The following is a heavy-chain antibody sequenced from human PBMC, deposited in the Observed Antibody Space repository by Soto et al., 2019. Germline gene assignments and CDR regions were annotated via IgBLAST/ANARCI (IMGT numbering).Heavy chain of an antibody. CDR1: GFSLTSPGMC. V-gene: IGHV2-70*01. CDR2: IERDDDDK. D-gene: IGHD3-10*01. CDR3: ARHSRITMVRGTYYYGMDV. J-gene: IGHJ6*01. Sequence: SGPTLVNPTDTLTLTCTFSGFSLTSPGMCVSWIRQPPGKALEWLALIERDDDDKYYSTSLKTRLTISKDTRKNQVVLTMANMDPADTAMYYCARHSRITMVRGTYYYGMDVWGQGTTVTVSS.